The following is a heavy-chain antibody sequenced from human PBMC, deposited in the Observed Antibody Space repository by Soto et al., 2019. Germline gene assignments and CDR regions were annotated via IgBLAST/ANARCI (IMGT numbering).Heavy chain of an antibody. CDR1: SGYY. J-gene: IGHJ4*02. Sequence: SGYYWSWIRQPPGKGLEWIGEINHSGSTNYNPSLKSRVTISVDTSKNQFSLKLSSVTAADTAVYYCARGGAAAGAPHFDYWGQGTLVTVSS. V-gene: IGHV4-34*01. D-gene: IGHD6-13*01. CDR2: INHSGST. CDR3: ARGGAAAGAPHFDY.